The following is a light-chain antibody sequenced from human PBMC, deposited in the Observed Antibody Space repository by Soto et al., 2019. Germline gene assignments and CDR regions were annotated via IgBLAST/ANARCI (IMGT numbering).Light chain of an antibody. CDR1: SSNIGAHYD. Sequence: QSVLTQPPSVSGAPGQRVTISCTGSSSNIGAHYDVHWYQQLPGTAPKLLIYGNSNRPSGVPDRFSGSKSGTSASLAITGLQAEDEADYYCSSYVGNNNLVFGGGTKLTVL. J-gene: IGLJ3*02. CDR3: SSYVGNNNLV. V-gene: IGLV1-40*01. CDR2: GNS.